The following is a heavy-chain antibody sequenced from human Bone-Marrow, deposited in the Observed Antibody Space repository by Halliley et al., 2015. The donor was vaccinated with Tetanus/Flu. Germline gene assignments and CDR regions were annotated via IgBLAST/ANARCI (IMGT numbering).Heavy chain of an antibody. CDR1: GGSISSTKW. V-gene: IGHV4-4*02. J-gene: IGHJ5*02. Sequence: TLSLTCAVSGGSISSTKWWSWVRQPPGKGLEWIGQIYQTESTNYNPSLKSRVTISVDKSKNYLSLRLSSVTAADTAIYYCASHYGFSFGPWGQGTLVIVPS. CDR3: ASHYGFSFGP. CDR2: IYQTEST. D-gene: IGHD3-3*01.